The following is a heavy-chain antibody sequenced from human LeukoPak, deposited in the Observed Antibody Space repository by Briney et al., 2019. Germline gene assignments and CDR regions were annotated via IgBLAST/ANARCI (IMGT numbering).Heavy chain of an antibody. J-gene: IGHJ4*02. CDR2: IYYSGST. CDR3: ARDRGGYSYGYDYFDY. D-gene: IGHD5-18*01. V-gene: IGHV4-59*01. CDR1: GGSISSYY. Sequence: TSETLSLTCTVSGGSISSYYWSWIRQPPGKGLEWIGYIYYSGSTNYNPSLKSRVTISVDTSKNQFSLKLSSVTAADTAVYYCARDRGGYSYGYDYFDYWGQGTLVTVSS.